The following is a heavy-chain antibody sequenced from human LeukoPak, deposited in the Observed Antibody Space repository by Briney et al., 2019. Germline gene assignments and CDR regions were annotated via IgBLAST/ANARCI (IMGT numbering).Heavy chain of an antibody. CDR2: IYYNGST. J-gene: IGHJ6*02. Sequence: PSETLSLTCTVSAGSISSDIYFWGWVRQPPGKGLEWLGSIYYNGSTYYNPSLKSRITMSVDTPRNQFSLKLSSVTAADTAVYYCARHTPLNSAYFYHYSGMDVWGQGTTVTVSS. CDR3: ARHTPLNSAYFYHYSGMDV. D-gene: IGHD1-26*01. CDR1: AGSISSDIYF. V-gene: IGHV4-39*01.